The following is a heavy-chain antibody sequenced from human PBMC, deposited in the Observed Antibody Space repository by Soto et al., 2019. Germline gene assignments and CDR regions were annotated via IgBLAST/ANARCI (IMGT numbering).Heavy chain of an antibody. CDR3: ARGPGISVAEAFDY. CDR2: INQDGSEK. Sequence: EVQLVESGGGLVQPGGSLRLSCSASGFTFSSSWMNWVRQAPGKGLEWVANINQDGSEKYYVDSVKGRFTISRDNTKNSMNLQVNTLRAEDTAVYYCARGPGISVAEAFDYWGEGTLVTVSS. D-gene: IGHD6-19*01. J-gene: IGHJ4*02. CDR1: GFTFSSSW. V-gene: IGHV3-7*01.